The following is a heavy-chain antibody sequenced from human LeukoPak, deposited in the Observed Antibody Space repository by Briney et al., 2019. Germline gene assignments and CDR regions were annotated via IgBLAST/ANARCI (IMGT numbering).Heavy chain of an antibody. CDR3: AKATFTKWELMPFDY. CDR1: EFTFSSYG. Sequence: PGGSLRLSCAVSEFTFSSYGVHWVRQAPGKGLEWLAFIHYDGSIKYYADSVKGRFTISRDNSKNTLYLQMNSLRAEDTAVYYCAKATFTKWELMPFDYWGQGTLVTVSS. D-gene: IGHD1-26*01. J-gene: IGHJ4*02. CDR2: IHYDGSIK. V-gene: IGHV3-30*02.